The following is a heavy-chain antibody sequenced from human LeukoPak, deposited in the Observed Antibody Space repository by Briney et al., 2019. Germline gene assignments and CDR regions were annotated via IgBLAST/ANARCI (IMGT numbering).Heavy chain of an antibody. CDR1: GGSFSIYY. Sequence: PSETLSLTCAVDGGSFSIYYWSWIRQPPGEGLAGIGEIHQSVGTNYNPSLQSRVTRAVDTSKTQFSLHLSSVTAADTAVYYCARGKRRDSFKNTLDIWGQGTMVPVSS. V-gene: IGHV4-34*01. CDR2: IHQSVGT. D-gene: IGHD3-22*01. CDR3: ARGKRRDSFKNTLDI. J-gene: IGHJ3*02.